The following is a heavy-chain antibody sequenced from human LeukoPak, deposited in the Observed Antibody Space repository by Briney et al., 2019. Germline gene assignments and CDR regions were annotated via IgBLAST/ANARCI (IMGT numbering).Heavy chain of an antibody. J-gene: IGHJ4*02. CDR3: AREPAFGDLDY. CDR2: ITTEGGRT. D-gene: IGHD4-17*01. V-gene: IGHV3-64*01. Sequence: PGRTLSLSPVLSGFTFSSFRMHWVPRTPGRGLEYVLAITTEGGRTFYINSVEGRFTVTRDNSTNTLYLQMGGLRTEDTAVYCCAREPAFGDLDYWGQGTLVTVSS. CDR1: GFTFSSFR.